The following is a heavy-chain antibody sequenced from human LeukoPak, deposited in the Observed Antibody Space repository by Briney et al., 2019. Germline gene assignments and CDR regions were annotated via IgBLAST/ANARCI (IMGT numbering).Heavy chain of an antibody. D-gene: IGHD4-17*01. CDR1: GFTFSSYA. Sequence: GGSLRLSCAASGFTFSSYAMSWVRQAPGKGLEWVANIKQNGSEKSYVASVKGRFTISRDNAKNSLYLQMNNLGAEDTAVYYCADPGAGFWGQGTLVTVSS. CDR2: IKQNGSEK. J-gene: IGHJ4*02. CDR3: ADPGAGF. V-gene: IGHV3-7*01.